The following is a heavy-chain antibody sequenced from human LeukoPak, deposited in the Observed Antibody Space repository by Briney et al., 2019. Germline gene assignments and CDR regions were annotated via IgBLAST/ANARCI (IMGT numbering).Heavy chain of an antibody. CDR2: INSDGSTT. Sequence: GGSLGLSCAASGFTFITYWMHWVRQAPGKGLVWVSSINSDGSTTTYADSVKGRFTISRDNAKNMVYLQMNSLRAEDTAVYYCARAFGSGSQVINYFDFWGQGTLVTVSS. D-gene: IGHD3-10*01. V-gene: IGHV3-74*01. CDR1: GFTFITYW. CDR3: ARAFGSGSQVINYFDF. J-gene: IGHJ4*02.